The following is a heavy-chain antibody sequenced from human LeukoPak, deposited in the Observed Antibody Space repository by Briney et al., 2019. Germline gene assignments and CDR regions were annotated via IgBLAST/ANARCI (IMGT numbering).Heavy chain of an antibody. CDR1: GFTFGDYA. CDR2: ISYDGSNK. CDR3: AGRLPWGPFDY. V-gene: IGHV3-30-3*01. D-gene: IGHD7-27*01. Sequence: GRSLRLSCTASGFTFGDYAMHWVRQAPGKGLEWVAVISYDGSNKYYADSVKGRFTISRDNSKNTLYLQMNSLRAEDTAVYYCAGRLPWGPFDYWGQGTLVTVSS. J-gene: IGHJ4*02.